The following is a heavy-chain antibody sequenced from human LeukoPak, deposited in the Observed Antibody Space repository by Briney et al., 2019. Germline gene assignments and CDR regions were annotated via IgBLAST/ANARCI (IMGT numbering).Heavy chain of an antibody. D-gene: IGHD3-3*01. J-gene: IGHJ5*02. CDR3: ARGRDTYYDFWSGYNSWFDP. Sequence: ASVKVSCKASGGTFSSYAISWVRQAPGQGLEWMGGIIPIFGTANYAQTFQGRVTITADGSTTTAYIELSSLRSEDTAVYYCARGRDTYYDFWSGYNSWFDPWGQGTLVTVSS. CDR1: GGTFSSYA. CDR2: IIPIFGTA. V-gene: IGHV1-69*13.